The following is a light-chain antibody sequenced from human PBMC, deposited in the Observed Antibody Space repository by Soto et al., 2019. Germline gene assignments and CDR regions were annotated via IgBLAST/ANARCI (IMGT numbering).Light chain of an antibody. Sequence: DIQMTQSPSTLSASVGDRVTITCRASQSISRDLNWYQQKPGKAPNILIYAASTLESGVPSRFSGSGSGTDFTLTISSLQLEDFATYYCQQNDSTPLAFGGGTKV. V-gene: IGKV1-39*01. CDR1: QSISRD. CDR3: QQNDSTPLA. J-gene: IGKJ4*01. CDR2: AAS.